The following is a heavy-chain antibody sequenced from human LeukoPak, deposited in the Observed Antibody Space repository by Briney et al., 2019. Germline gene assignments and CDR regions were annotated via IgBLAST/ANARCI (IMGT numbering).Heavy chain of an antibody. CDR3: ARGDGGNENY. J-gene: IGHJ4*02. Sequence: VASVKVSCKASGYTFTDYYMQWVRQAPGQGLEWMGRIIPILGIANYAQKFQGRVTITADKSTSTAYMELSSLRSEDTAVYYCARGDGGNENYWGQGTLVTVSS. CDR1: GYTFTDYY. CDR2: IIPILGIA. D-gene: IGHD4-23*01. V-gene: IGHV1-69*04.